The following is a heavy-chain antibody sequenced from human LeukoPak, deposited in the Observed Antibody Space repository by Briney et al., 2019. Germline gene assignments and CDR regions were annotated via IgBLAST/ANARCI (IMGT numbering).Heavy chain of an antibody. CDR2: ISWDGGST. D-gene: IGHD3-3*01. Sequence: GGSLRLSCAASGFTFDDYTMHWVRQAPGKGLEWVSLISWDGGSTYYANSVKGRFTISRDNSKNTLYLQMGSLRAEDMAVYYCARDGYDFWSPLGYWGQGTLVTVSS. J-gene: IGHJ4*02. CDR1: GFTFDDYT. CDR3: ARDGYDFWSPLGY. V-gene: IGHV3-43*01.